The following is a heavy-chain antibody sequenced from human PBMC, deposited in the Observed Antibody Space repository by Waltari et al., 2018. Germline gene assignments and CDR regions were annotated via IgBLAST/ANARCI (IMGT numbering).Heavy chain of an antibody. Sequence: QLQLQESGPGLVNPSGTLSLTCAVSGDSISSNDWLSWVRQSPGKGLEWIGQVHRSGRTNYNPSFASRVTVSGDTYITQFSLKVYSATAADTAVYYCARDRGRGLYLDSWGPGTLVTVSP. D-gene: IGHD2-15*01. CDR1: GDSISSNDW. CDR2: VHRSGRT. CDR3: ARDRGRGLYLDS. V-gene: IGHV4-4*02. J-gene: IGHJ4*02.